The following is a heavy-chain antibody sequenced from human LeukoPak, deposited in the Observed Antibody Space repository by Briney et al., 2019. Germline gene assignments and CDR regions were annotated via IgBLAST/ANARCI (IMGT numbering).Heavy chain of an antibody. Sequence: SETLSLTCAVYGGSFSDYYWSWIRQPPGKGLEWIGEINHSGSTNYNPSLKSRVTISVDTSKNQFSLKLSSVTAADTAVYYCARYGKGRWLTSTRPFWYFDLWGRGTLVTVSS. CDR1: GGSFSDYY. CDR3: ARYGKGRWLTSTRPFWYFDL. J-gene: IGHJ2*01. D-gene: IGHD5-24*01. CDR2: INHSGST. V-gene: IGHV4-34*01.